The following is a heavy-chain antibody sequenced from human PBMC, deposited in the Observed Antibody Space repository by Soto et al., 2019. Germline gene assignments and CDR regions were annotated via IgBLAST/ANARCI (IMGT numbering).Heavy chain of an antibody. V-gene: IGHV3-33*01. CDR3: AREMRAIAVTGTFDC. CDR2: IWYDGSNV. J-gene: IGHJ4*02. D-gene: IGHD6-13*01. CDR1: GFTFSSYG. Sequence: QVQLVESGGGVVQPGRSLRLSCVASGFTFSSYGMHWVRQAPGKGLEWVAVIWYDGSNVYYVDSVKGRFTISRDNSKNTLYLQMNSLRAEDTAVYYCAREMRAIAVTGTFDCWGQGTLVTVSS.